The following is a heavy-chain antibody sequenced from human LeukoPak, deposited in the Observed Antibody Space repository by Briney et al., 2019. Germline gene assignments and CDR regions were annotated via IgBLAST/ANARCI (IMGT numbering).Heavy chain of an antibody. CDR1: GGSIISNY. CDR3: ARLKFYDSTGYSPGYYMDV. CDR2: IYGSGIT. V-gene: IGHV4-4*07. Sequence: SETLSLTCTVSGGSIISNYWSWIRQSAGTGLEWIGRIYGSGITDYNPSLKSRVTMSPDTSRKQFSLRLTSVTAADTAVYYCARLKFYDSTGYSPGYYMDVWGKGTTVSVFS. D-gene: IGHD3-22*01. J-gene: IGHJ6*03.